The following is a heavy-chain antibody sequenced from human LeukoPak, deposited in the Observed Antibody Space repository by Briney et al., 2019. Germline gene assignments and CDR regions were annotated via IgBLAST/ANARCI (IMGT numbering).Heavy chain of an antibody. J-gene: IGHJ5*02. CDR3: ARDAGLGEAVPGTWNWFDP. CDR2: INQDGSVK. V-gene: IGHV3-7*04. Sequence: PGGSLRLSCAAAGFTFSSYWMSWVRQAPGKGLEWVANINQDGSVKYCVDSVKGRFTISRDNAKKSLYLQMNSLRAEDTAVYYCARDAGLGEAVPGTWNWFDPWGQGTLVTVSS. CDR1: GFTFSSYW. D-gene: IGHD6-19*01.